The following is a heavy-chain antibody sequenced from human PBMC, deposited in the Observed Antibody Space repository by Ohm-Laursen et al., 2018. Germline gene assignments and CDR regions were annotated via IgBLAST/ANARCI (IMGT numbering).Heavy chain of an antibody. D-gene: IGHD3-9*01. J-gene: IGHJ4*02. CDR1: GDSISSYY. CDR2: IYSSGST. V-gene: IGHV4-4*07. CDR3: AGGEDVLIDYYPIPFDY. Sequence: TLSLTCTVSGDSISSYYWSWIRQPAGKGLEWIGRIYSSGSTNYNPSLKSRVTMSVDTSKSQFSLKVNSVTAADTAVYYCAGGEDVLIDYYPIPFDYWGQGTLVTVSS.